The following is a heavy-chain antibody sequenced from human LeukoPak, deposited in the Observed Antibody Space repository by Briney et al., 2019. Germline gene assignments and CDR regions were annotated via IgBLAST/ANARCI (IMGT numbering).Heavy chain of an antibody. CDR2: INAGNGNT. V-gene: IGHV1-3*01. CDR3: ARDVVGATSYYYYYGMDV. CDR1: GYTFTSYA. J-gene: IGHJ6*02. D-gene: IGHD1-26*01. Sequence: SVKVSCKASGYTFTSYAMHWVRQAPGQRLEWMGWINAGNGNTKYSQKFQGRVTITRDTSASTAYMELSSLRSEDTAVYYCARDVVGATSYYYYYGMDVWGQGTTVTVSS.